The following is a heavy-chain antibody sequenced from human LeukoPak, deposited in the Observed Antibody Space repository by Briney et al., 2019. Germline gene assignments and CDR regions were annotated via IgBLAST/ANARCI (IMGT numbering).Heavy chain of an antibody. Sequence: GGSLRISCAASGFTFDDYGMSWVRQAPGKGLEWVSGINWNGGSTGYADSVKGRFTISRDNAKNSLYLQMNSLRAEDTAIYYCATSTAAAGTDWGQGTLVTVSS. CDR2: INWNGGST. D-gene: IGHD6-13*01. J-gene: IGHJ4*02. CDR1: GFTFDDYG. CDR3: ATSTAAAGTD. V-gene: IGHV3-20*04.